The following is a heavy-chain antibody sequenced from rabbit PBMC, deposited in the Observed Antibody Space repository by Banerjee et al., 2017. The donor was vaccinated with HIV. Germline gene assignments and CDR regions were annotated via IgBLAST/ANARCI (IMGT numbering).Heavy chain of an antibody. V-gene: IGHV1S40*01. Sequence: QSLEESGGDLVKPGASLTLTCTASGFSFSSNYWISWVRQAPGKGPEWIACIYVGSSGSTWYANWAKGRFTISKASSTTVTLQMTSLTAADTATYFCAGVGTGAPLWGQGTLVTVS. J-gene: IGHJ3*01. CDR3: AGVGTGAPL. CDR2: IYVGSSGST. CDR1: GFSFSSNYW. D-gene: IGHD7-1*01.